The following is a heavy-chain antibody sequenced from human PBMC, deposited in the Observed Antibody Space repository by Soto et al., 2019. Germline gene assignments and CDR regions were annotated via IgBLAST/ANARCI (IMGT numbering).Heavy chain of an antibody. CDR2: ISAYNGNT. V-gene: IGHV1-18*04. Sequence: ASVKVSCKASGYTFTSYGMSWVRQAPGQGLEWMGWISAYNGNTNYAQKLQGRVTMTTDTSTSTAYMELRSLRSDDTAVYYCARDQALRLGEWNWFDPWGQGTLVTVSS. CDR1: GYTFTSYG. J-gene: IGHJ5*02. CDR3: ARDQALRLGEWNWFDP. D-gene: IGHD3-16*01.